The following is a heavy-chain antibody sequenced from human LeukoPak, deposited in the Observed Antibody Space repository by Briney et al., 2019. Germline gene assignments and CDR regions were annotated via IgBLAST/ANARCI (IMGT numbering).Heavy chain of an antibody. D-gene: IGHD1-26*01. J-gene: IGHJ5*02. Sequence: ASVKVSCKASGYTFTDYYIHWVRQAPGQGLEWMAWIDPNSGATNYAQKFQGRITMTRDTSISTAYMELSRLRSDDTAVYYCARVGATYSGDPWGQGTLVAVSS. CDR1: GYTFTDYY. CDR3: ARVGATYSGDP. V-gene: IGHV1-2*02. CDR2: IDPNSGAT.